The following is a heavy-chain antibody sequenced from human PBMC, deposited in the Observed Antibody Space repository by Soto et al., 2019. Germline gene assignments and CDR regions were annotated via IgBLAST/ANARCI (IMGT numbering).Heavy chain of an antibody. CDR1: GFTFRNYD. Sequence: EVQLVESGGGLVQPGGSVRLSCEASGFTFRNYDMHWVREGTGKGLEWVSGISAAGDPDYADSVEGRFTISRENAQNSFFLQMNSLRVGATAVYYCARTDRDFYGVDVWGQGTKVIVSS. CDR3: ARTDRDFYGVDV. J-gene: IGHJ6*01. CDR2: ISAAGDP. V-gene: IGHV3-13*05.